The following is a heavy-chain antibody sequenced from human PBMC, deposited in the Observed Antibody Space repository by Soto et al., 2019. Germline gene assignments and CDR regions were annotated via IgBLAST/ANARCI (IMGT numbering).Heavy chain of an antibody. CDR2: INPSVGTT. J-gene: IGHJ6*02. Sequence: QVRLVQSGAEVKRPGASVTLSCRATEYTFSIHYIHWVRQAPGQGLEWMGIINPSVGTTSYAQRFQGRVTLTRDTSTTTVFMDLSGLTSQDTATYYCARDLLDPGEPNGYCSGGACNFPPGGMDVWGQGTTVTVS. V-gene: IGHV1-46*01. CDR3: ARDLLDPGEPNGYCSGGACNFPPGGMDV. D-gene: IGHD2-15*01. CDR1: EYTFSIHY.